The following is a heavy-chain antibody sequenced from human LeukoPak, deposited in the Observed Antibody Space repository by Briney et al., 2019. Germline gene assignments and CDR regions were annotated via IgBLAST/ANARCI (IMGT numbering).Heavy chain of an antibody. CDR2: INPNSGGT. J-gene: IGHJ6*03. Sequence: GASVKVSCKASGYTFTGYYMHWVRQAPGQGLEWMGWINPNSGGTNYAQKFQGRVTMTRDTSISTAYMELSRLRSDDTAVYYCAREGVAAAGTDYYYYMDVWGKGTTVTVSS. CDR3: AREGVAAAGTDYYYYMDV. V-gene: IGHV1-2*02. D-gene: IGHD6-13*01. CDR1: GYTFTGYY.